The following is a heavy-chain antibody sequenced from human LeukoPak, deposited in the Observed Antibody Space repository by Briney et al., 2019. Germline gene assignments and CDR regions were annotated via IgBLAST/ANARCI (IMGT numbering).Heavy chain of an antibody. J-gene: IGHJ6*02. CDR1: GFTFSSYG. CDR3: AGQYCSSTSCYWYYYYYYGMDV. V-gene: IGHV3-33*01. D-gene: IGHD2-2*01. CDR2: IWYDGSNK. Sequence: GGSLRLSCAASGFTFSSYGMHWVRQAPGKGLEWVAVIWYDGSNKYYADSVKGRFTISRDNSKNTLYLQMNSLRAEDTAVYYCAGQYCSSTSCYWYYYYYYGMDVWGQGTTVTVSS.